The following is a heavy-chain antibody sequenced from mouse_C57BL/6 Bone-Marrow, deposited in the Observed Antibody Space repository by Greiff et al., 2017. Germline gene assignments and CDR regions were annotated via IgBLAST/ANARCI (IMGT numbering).Heavy chain of an antibody. CDR2: IYPAGGYT. V-gene: IGHV1-63*01. CDR1: GYTFTSYW. D-gene: IGHD1-1*01. Sequence: QVQLQQSGAELVRPGTSVKMSCKASGYTFTSYWIRWAKQRPGHGLEWIGVIYPAGGYTNYNEKFKGKATLTVDKSSSTAYMQFSSLTSEDSAIYYGARFWYCGSRPYALGCWGKVTSVTV. J-gene: IGHJ4*01. CDR3: ARFWYCGSRPYALGC.